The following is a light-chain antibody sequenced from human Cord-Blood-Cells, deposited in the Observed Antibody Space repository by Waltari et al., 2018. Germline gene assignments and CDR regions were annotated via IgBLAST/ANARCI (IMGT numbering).Light chain of an antibody. CDR1: QSISSY. V-gene: IGKV1-39*01. Sequence: DIQMTQSPSSLSASVGDRVTITCRASQSISSYLNWYQQKPGKAPKLLIYAASSLQSWVLSRFRGSGSGTYFTLTISSLQPEDFAPYYCQQSYSTPFTFGPGTKGDIK. CDR3: QQSYSTPFT. CDR2: AAS. J-gene: IGKJ3*01.